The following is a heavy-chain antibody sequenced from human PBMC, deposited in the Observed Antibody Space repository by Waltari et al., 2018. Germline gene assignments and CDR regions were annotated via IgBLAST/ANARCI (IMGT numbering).Heavy chain of an antibody. CDR2: INPSSGDT. J-gene: IGHJ5*02. Sequence: QVQLVQSGAEVKKPGASVKVSCKASGYTLTSYYMHWVRQAPGQGLEWRERINPSSGDTNYARKFQDRVTMTRDTAVNTAYMVVGRLTSDDTAVYFCARESAFSTSWYPGFDPWGQGTLVTVAS. CDR3: ARESAFSTSWYPGFDP. V-gene: IGHV1-2*02. D-gene: IGHD2-2*01. CDR1: GYTLTSYY.